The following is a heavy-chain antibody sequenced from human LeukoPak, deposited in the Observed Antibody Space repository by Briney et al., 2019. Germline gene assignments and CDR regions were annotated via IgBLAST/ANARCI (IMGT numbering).Heavy chain of an antibody. V-gene: IGHV3-30*18. CDR3: AKDYDSSGWAAFDI. J-gene: IGHJ3*02. Sequence: GGALRLSCAASGFTFNSFGMHWVRQAPGKGLEWVAVISYDGSNKYFADSVKGRFTISRDNSKNTLYLQMNSLRAEDTAVYYCAKDYDSSGWAAFDIWGQGTMVTVSS. CDR1: GFTFNSFG. CDR2: ISYDGSNK. D-gene: IGHD3-22*01.